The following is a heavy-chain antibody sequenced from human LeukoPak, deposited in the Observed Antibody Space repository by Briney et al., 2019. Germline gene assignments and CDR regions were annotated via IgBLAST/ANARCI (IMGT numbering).Heavy chain of an antibody. Sequence: SETLSLTCAVYGGSFSGYYWSWIRQPPGKGLEWIGEINHSGSTNYNPSLKSRVTISVDTSKNQFSLKLSSVTAADTAVYYCARHPAIRYFDWLPHYYYGMDVWGQGTTVTVSS. V-gene: IGHV4-34*01. CDR2: INHSGST. J-gene: IGHJ6*02. CDR1: GGSFSGYY. D-gene: IGHD3-9*01. CDR3: ARHPAIRYFDWLPHYYYGMDV.